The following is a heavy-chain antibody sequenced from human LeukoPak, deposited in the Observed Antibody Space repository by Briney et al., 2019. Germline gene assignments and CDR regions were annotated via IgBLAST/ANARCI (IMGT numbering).Heavy chain of an antibody. CDR3: AKQTFGGVLVIPPFDY. CDR1: GFTFSSYA. V-gene: IGHV3-23*01. J-gene: IGHJ4*02. D-gene: IGHD3-16*02. CDR2: ISGGGGST. Sequence: SGGSLRPSCAASGFTFSSYAMSWVRQAPGKGLEWVSAISGGGGSTYYADSVKGRFTISRDNSKNTLYLQMNSLRAEDTAVYYCAKQTFGGVLVIPPFDYWGQGTLVTVSS.